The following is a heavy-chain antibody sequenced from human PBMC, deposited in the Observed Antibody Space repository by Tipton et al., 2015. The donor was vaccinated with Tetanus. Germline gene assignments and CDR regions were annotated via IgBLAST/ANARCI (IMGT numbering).Heavy chain of an antibody. V-gene: IGHV4-61*08. J-gene: IGHJ4*02. CDR2: ISGSGTS. Sequence: TLSLTCTVSGASLRGGDYHWSWIRQPPGKGLEWLAYISGSGTSNSNYYLKSRITISRDTSKNQFSLKLTSVTAADTAVYYCARANYDFPKKGPFDSWGQGTLVIVSS. CDR3: ARANYDFPKKGPFDS. D-gene: IGHD3-3*01. CDR1: GASLRGGDYH.